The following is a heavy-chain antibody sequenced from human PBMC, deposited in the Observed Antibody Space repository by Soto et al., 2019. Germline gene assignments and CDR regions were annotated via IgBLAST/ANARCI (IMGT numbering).Heavy chain of an antibody. Sequence: PSATPSLSCPFTGDSVSGYCLILMRLPPGKGLECMGYAYYSGSTNYYPSLKSRVTISVDTSKNQISLRLKSVTAADTAVYYCARAETSGIHYFDYWGQGTLVTVSS. CDR1: GDSVSGYC. V-gene: IGHV4-59*02. CDR3: ARAETSGIHYFDY. CDR2: AYYSGST. D-gene: IGHD6-13*01. J-gene: IGHJ4*02.